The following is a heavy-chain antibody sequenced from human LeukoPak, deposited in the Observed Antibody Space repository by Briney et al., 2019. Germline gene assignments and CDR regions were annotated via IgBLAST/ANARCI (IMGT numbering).Heavy chain of an antibody. CDR2: ISYDGSNK. J-gene: IGHJ4*02. CDR3: ARGAGYSSSWSLGY. CDR1: GFTFSSYG. D-gene: IGHD6-13*01. V-gene: IGHV3-30*03. Sequence: GGSLRLSCAASGFTFSSYGMHWVRQAPGKGLEWVAVISYDGSNKYYADSVKGRFTISRDNSKNTLYLQMNSLRAEDTAVYYCARGAGYSSSWSLGYWGQGTLVTVSS.